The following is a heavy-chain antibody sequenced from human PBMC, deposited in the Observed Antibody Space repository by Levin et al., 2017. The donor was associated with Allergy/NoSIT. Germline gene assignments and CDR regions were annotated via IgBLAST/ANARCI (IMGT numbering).Heavy chain of an antibody. CDR1: GFTFSSYG. CDR3: AKVSLYCSGGSCSNWFDP. J-gene: IGHJ5*02. Sequence: GGSLRLSCAASGFTFSSYGMHWVRQAPGKGLEWVAVISYDGSNKYYADSVKGRFTISRDNSKNTLYLQMNSLRAEDTAVYYCAKVSLYCSGGSCSNWFDPWGQGTLVTVSS. CDR2: ISYDGSNK. V-gene: IGHV3-30*18. D-gene: IGHD2-15*01.